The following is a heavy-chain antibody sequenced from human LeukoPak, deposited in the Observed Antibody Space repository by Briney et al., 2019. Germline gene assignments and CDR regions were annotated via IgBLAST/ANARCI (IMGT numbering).Heavy chain of an antibody. CDR2: IYYSGTT. Sequence: SETLSLTCTVSGGSISSGAYYWSWIRQHPGKGLEWIGYIYYSGTTNYSPSLKSRVTISVDTSKNQFSLKLSSVTSADTAVYYCARGRAWFDPWGQGTLVTVSS. CDR3: ARGRAWFDP. J-gene: IGHJ5*02. CDR1: GGSISSGAYY. V-gene: IGHV4-61*08.